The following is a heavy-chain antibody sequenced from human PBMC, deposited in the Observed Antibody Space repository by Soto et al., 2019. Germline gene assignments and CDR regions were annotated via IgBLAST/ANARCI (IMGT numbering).Heavy chain of an antibody. CDR3: VKGPLRYFDWLGSDWFDP. J-gene: IGHJ5*02. Sequence: PGGSLRLSCSASGFTFSSSCMNWVRQAPGKGLEYVSAISSKGGSTYYADSVKGRFTISRDNSKNTLYLQMSSLRAEDTAVYYCVKGPLRYFDWLGSDWFDPWGQGTLVTVSS. CDR2: ISSKGGST. V-gene: IGHV3-64D*08. CDR1: GFTFSSSC. D-gene: IGHD3-9*01.